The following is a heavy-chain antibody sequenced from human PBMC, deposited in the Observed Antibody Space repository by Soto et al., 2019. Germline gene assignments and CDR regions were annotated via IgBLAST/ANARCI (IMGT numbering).Heavy chain of an antibody. CDR2: IWYDGSNK. J-gene: IGHJ3*02. CDR1: GFTFSSYG. V-gene: IGHV3-33*01. CDR3: AREYQLLSDAFDI. D-gene: IGHD2-2*01. Sequence: QVQLVGSGGGVVQPGRSLRLSCAASGFTFSSYGMHWVRQAPGKGLEWVAVIWYDGSNKYYADSVKGRFTISRDNSKNTLYLQMNSLRAEDTAVYYCAREYQLLSDAFDIWGQGTMVTVSS.